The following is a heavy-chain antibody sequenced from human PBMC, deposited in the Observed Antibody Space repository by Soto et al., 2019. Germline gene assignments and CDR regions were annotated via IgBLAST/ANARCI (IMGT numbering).Heavy chain of an antibody. CDR2: ISPYNGNI. Sequence: QVQLVQSGAEVKKPGASVKVSCKASGYTFRNYGISWVRQAPGQGLEWMGWISPYNGNIKYAQKFQGRVTMTTDTYTSTAYMELTSLRSDDTAVYYCAKEEDSQTLDYWGQGTLVTVSS. V-gene: IGHV1-18*01. CDR3: AKEEDSQTLDY. J-gene: IGHJ4*02. CDR1: GYTFRNYG. D-gene: IGHD2-15*01.